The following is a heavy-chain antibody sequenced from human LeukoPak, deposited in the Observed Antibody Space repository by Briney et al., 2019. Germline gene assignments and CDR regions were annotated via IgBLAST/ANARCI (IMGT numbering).Heavy chain of an antibody. J-gene: IGHJ4*02. D-gene: IGHD4-23*01. CDR3: ARDYGGNVN. Sequence: SETLSLTCTVFGDSMGTYHWSWIRQPPGKGLEWIGNIYYSGSTNYNPSLKSRVTISVDTSKNQFSLKLSSVTAADTAVYYCARDYGGNVNWGQGTLVTVSS. V-gene: IGHV4-59*01. CDR1: GDSMGTYH. CDR2: IYYSGST.